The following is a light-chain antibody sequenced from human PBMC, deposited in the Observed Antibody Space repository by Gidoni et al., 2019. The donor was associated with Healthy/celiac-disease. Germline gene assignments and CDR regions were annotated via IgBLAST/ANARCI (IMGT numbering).Light chain of an antibody. J-gene: IGKJ4*01. CDR1: QSVSSN. CDR2: GAS. V-gene: IGKV3-15*01. Sequence: EIVMTQSPATLSVSPGERVTLSCRASQSVSSNLAWYQQKPGQAPRLLIYGASTRATGIPARFSGSGSGTEFTLTISSLQSEDFAVYYCQQYNNWPLTFXGXTKVXIK. CDR3: QQYNNWPLT.